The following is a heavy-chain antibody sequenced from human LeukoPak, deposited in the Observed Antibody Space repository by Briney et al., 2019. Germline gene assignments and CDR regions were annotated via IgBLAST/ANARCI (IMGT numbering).Heavy chain of an antibody. D-gene: IGHD3-3*01. CDR1: GFSFKIYA. CDR2: ISDDGNNK. V-gene: IGHV3-30*04. Sequence: GGSLRLSCAASGFSFKIYAFHWVRQTPGKGLEWVALISDDGNNKYYADSVKGRFPISRDNSKHTVYLQMNSLRSEDTAVYYCARGPHKRTYDRDNWFDPWGQGTLVTVSS. J-gene: IGHJ5*02. CDR3: ARGPHKRTYDRDNWFDP.